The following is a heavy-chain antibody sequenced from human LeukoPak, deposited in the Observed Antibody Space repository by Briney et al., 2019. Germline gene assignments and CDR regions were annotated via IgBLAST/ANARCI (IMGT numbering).Heavy chain of an antibody. J-gene: IGHJ3*02. D-gene: IGHD3-22*01. CDR1: GFTFSSYS. CDR3: ARPRDSSGYDDAFDI. V-gene: IGHV3-21*01. CDR2: ISSSSSYI. Sequence: PGGSLRLSCAASGFTFSSYSMNRVRQAPGKGLEWVSSISSSSSYIYYADSVKGRFTISRDNAKNSLYLQMNSLRAEDTAVYYCARPRDSSGYDDAFDIWGQGTMVTVSS.